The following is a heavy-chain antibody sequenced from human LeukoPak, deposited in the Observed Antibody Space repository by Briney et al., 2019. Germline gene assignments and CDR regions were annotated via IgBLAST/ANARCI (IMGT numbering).Heavy chain of an antibody. CDR2: MNPNSGNT. D-gene: IGHD6-13*01. V-gene: IGHV1-8*03. CDR3: ARGAYSSSWYRDYYYYYYMDV. CDR1: GGTFTSYD. Sequence: ASVKVSCKASGGTFTSYDINWVRQATGQGLEWMGWMNPNSGNTGYAQKFQGRVTITRNTSISTAYMELSSLRSEDTAVYYCARGAYSSSWYRDYYYYYYMDVWGKGTTVTVSS. J-gene: IGHJ6*03.